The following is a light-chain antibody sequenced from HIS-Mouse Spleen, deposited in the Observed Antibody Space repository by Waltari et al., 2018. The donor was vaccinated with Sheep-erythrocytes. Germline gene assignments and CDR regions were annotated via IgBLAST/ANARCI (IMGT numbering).Light chain of an antibody. CDR3: QQSYSTPQFT. Sequence: DIQMTQSPSYLSASVGDRVTITCRESQSISSYLNWYQQKPGKAPKLLIYAASSLQSGVPSRFSGSGSGTDFTLTISSLQPEDFATYYCQQSYSTPQFTFGPGTKVDIK. J-gene: IGKJ3*01. V-gene: IGKV1-39*01. CDR2: AAS. CDR1: QSISSY.